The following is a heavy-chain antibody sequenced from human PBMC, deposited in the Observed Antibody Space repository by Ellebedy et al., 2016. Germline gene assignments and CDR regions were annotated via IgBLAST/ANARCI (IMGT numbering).Heavy chain of an antibody. V-gene: IGHV1-2*02. CDR3: ASTPLFDY. Sequence: ASVKVSXXASGYTFTGYYMHWVRQAPGQGLEWMGWINPNSGGTNYAQKFQGRVTMTTDTSTSTAYMELRSLRSDDTAVYYCASTPLFDYWGQGTLVTVSS. CDR2: INPNSGGT. J-gene: IGHJ4*02. CDR1: GYTFTGYY.